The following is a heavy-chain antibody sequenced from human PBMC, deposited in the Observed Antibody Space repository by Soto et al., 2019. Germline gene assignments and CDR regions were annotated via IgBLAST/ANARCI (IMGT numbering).Heavy chain of an antibody. V-gene: IGHV5-51*01. CDR3: MRSYGDFNYFYYGMDV. J-gene: IGHJ6*02. Sequence: GESLKISCEGSGFIFSRYKIGWVRQMPGKGLEWMGIINPGNSDTTYSPSFQGQVTISADNSINTAYLQWSSLRASDTAVYYCMRSYGDFNYFYYGMDVWGQGTTVTVSS. CDR1: GFIFSRYK. CDR2: INPGNSDT. D-gene: IGHD2-21*02.